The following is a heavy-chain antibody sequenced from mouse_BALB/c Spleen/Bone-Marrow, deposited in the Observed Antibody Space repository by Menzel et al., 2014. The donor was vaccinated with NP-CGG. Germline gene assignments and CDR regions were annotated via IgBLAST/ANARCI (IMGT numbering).Heavy chain of an antibody. D-gene: IGHD2-4*01. J-gene: IGHJ1*01. CDR1: VFTFSTYA. CDR2: ISSSGSYT. CDR3: SRLRMNTTYFDV. Sequence: EVKLMESGGGLAKPGGSLQLSCAASVFTFSTYAMSWVRQTPEKRLEWVATISSSGSYTYYPDSVKGRFTISRDNAKNTLYLQMSSLRYEDTAMFYWSRLRMNTTYFDVWGAGTTVTVSS. V-gene: IGHV5-9-1*01.